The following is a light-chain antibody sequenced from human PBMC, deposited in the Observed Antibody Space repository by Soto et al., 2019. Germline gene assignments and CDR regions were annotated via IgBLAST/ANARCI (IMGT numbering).Light chain of an antibody. J-gene: IGKJ1*01. Sequence: EIVLTQSPATLSLSPGERATLSCRASQSVRSYLAWYQQKPGQAPRLLIYGTSTRATGIPVRFSGSGSGTDFTLTISSLQPEDFAVYYCHQRQSWPRTFGQGTKVDIK. CDR2: GTS. V-gene: IGKV3-11*01. CDR3: HQRQSWPRT. CDR1: QSVRSY.